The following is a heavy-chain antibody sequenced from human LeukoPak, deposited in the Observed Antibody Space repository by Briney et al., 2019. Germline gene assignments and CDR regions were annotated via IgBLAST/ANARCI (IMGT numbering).Heavy chain of an antibody. CDR3: AHMALSVGYSGFDY. Sequence: SGPTLVNPTQTLTLTCTFSGFSLSGSGVGVGWIRQPPGKALEWLALIFWDDDTRYSPSLKSRLTITKDTSKNQVVLTMTNMDPVDTATYYCAHMALSVGYSGFDYWGQGTLVTVSS. D-gene: IGHD1-26*01. CDR1: GFSLSGSGVG. V-gene: IGHV2-5*02. J-gene: IGHJ4*02. CDR2: IFWDDDT.